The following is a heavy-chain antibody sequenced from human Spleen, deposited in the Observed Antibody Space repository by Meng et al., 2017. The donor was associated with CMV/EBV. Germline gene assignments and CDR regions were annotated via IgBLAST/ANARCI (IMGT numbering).Heavy chain of an antibody. V-gene: IGHV3-21*01. D-gene: IGHD2-8*01. CDR1: GFTFSSYT. CDR3: ARDDVLMVYASLDV. J-gene: IGHJ6*02. CDR2: ISSSSSFI. Sequence: ETLSLTCAASGFTFSSYTMNWVRQAPGKGLEWVSSISSSSSFIYYTDSVKGRFTISRDNAKNSLYLQMNSLRAGDTALYYCARDDVLMVYASLDVWGQGTTVTVSS.